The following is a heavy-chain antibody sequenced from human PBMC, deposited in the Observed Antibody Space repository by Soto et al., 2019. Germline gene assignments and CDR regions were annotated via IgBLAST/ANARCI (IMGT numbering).Heavy chain of an antibody. J-gene: IGHJ5*02. CDR1: GFTFSSYG. CDR3: AKGYSSSCFFSSFAP. V-gene: IGHV3-30*18. Sequence: GGSLRLSCAASGFTFSSYGMHWVRQAPGKGLEWVAVISYDGSNKYYADSVKGRFTISRDNSKNTLYLQMNSLRAEDTAVYYCAKGYSSSCFFSSFAPGGQGTLVTVPS. D-gene: IGHD5-18*01. CDR2: ISYDGSNK.